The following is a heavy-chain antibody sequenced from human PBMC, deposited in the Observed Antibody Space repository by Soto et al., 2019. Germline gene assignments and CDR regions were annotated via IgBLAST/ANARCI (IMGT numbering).Heavy chain of an antibody. Sequence: SETLSLTCTVSGGSVSSGSYYWSWIRQPPGKGLEWIGYIYYSGSTNYNPSLRSRPPISIDTSKNQFSLKLSSVTAADTAVYYCARGHYSEDAFDIWGQGTMVTVSS. CDR3: ARGHYSEDAFDI. V-gene: IGHV4-61*01. CDR1: GGSVSSGSYY. J-gene: IGHJ3*02. CDR2: IYYSGST. D-gene: IGHD5-18*01.